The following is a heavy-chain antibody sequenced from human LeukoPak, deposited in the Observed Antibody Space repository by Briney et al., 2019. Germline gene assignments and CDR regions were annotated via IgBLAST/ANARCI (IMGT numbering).Heavy chain of an antibody. CDR1: GGSFSGYY. CDR2: INHSGST. J-gene: IGHJ4*02. D-gene: IGHD3-10*01. V-gene: IGHV4-34*01. Sequence: SETLSLTCAVYGGSFSGYYWSWIRQPPGKGLEWIGEINHSGSTNYNPSLKSRVTISVDTSKNQFSLKLSSVTAADTAVYYCARDGRFGEGLDYWGQGTLVTVSS. CDR3: ARDGRFGEGLDY.